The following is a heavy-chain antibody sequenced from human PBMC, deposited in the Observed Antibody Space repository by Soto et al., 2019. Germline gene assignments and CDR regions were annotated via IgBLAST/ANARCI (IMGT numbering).Heavy chain of an antibody. CDR1: GFDVTTNC. CDR2: VCTGGAT. CDR3: VRDKRTISGIFPGY. D-gene: IGHD1-1*01. V-gene: IGHV3-53*01. Sequence: GGSLRLSCVGSGFDVTTNCMRWVRQAPGKGLECVSIVCTGGATHYADSVKGRFTISRDSSKNTVHLQMNNVRAEDTAVYYCVRDKRTISGIFPGYWGQGTQVTSPQ. J-gene: IGHJ4*02.